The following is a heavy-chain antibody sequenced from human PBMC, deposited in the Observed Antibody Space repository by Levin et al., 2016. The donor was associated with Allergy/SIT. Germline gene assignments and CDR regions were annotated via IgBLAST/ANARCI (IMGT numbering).Heavy chain of an antibody. CDR1: GGSISSYY. CDR3: ARDNTYYYDSDGGFDY. D-gene: IGHD3-22*01. Sequence: SETLSLTCTVSGGSISSYYWSWIRQPAGKGLEWIGRIYTSGSTNYNPSLKSRVTMSVDTSKNQFSLKLSSVTAADTAVYYCARDNTYYYDSDGGFDYWGQGTLVTVSS. V-gene: IGHV4-4*07. CDR2: IYTSGST. J-gene: IGHJ4*02.